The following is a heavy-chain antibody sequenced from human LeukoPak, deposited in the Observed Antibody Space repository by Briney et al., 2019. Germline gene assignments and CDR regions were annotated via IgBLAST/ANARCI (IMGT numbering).Heavy chain of an antibody. V-gene: IGHV4-34*01. D-gene: IGHD2-15*01. CDR2: INHGGST. CDR3: ARWVVAADYYYYMDV. J-gene: IGHJ6*03. CDR1: GGSFSGYY. Sequence: SETLSLTCAVYGGSFSGYYWTWIRQPPGKGLEWIGEINHGGSTNYNPSLKSRVTISVDTSKNQFSLKLSSVTAADTAVYYCARWVVAADYYYYMDVWGKGTTVTVSS.